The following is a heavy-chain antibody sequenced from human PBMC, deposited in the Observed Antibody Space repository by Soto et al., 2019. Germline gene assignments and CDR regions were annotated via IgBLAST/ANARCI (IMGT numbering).Heavy chain of an antibody. J-gene: IGHJ4*02. D-gene: IGHD6-13*01. CDR3: ARHFWGIAAAGIDY. Sequence: QVQLQESGPGLVKPSETLSLTCTASGGSISSYYWSWIRQPPGKGLEWIGYSYYSGSTNYNPSLKSRVTISVDTSKNQFSLKLSSVTAADTAVYYCARHFWGIAAAGIDYWGQGTLVTVSS. V-gene: IGHV4-59*08. CDR2: SYYSGST. CDR1: GGSISSYY.